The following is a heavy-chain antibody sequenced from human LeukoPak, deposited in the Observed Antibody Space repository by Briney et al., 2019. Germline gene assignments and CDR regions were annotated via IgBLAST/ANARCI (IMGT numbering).Heavy chain of an antibody. V-gene: IGHV3-74*01. CDR1: GFTFSSYW. D-gene: IGHD3-10*01. Sequence: GGSLRLSCAASGFTFSSYWMHWVRRAPGKGLVWVSRINTDGSSTSYADSVKGRFTISRDNAKNTLYLQTTSLRAEDTAVYFCARDRVIMVRGAESLFGYWGQGTLVTVSS. CDR2: INTDGSST. CDR3: ARDRVIMVRGAESLFGY. J-gene: IGHJ4*02.